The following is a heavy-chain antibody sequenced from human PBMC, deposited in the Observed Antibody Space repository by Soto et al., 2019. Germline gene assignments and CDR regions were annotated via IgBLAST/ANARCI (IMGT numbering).Heavy chain of an antibody. Sequence: QVQLVQSGAEVKKPGASVKVSCKASGYTFTTYFMHWVRQAPGQGLEWMGIINPRGGTTTYAQKFQGRVTVTSDTSTSTVFLELSSLRFEDTAIYYCAREQSCSATSCGSFDYWGQGTLVTVSS. CDR1: GYTFTTYF. CDR3: AREQSCSATSCGSFDY. CDR2: INPRGGTT. V-gene: IGHV1-46*01. J-gene: IGHJ4*02. D-gene: IGHD2-2*01.